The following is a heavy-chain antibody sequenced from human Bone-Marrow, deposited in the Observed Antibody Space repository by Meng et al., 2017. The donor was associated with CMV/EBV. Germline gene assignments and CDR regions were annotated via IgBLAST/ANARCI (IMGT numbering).Heavy chain of an antibody. CDR3: ARDLPGNDGMDV. Sequence: GSLRLSSTVSGGSISSSSYYWGWIRQPPGKGLEWIGSIYYSGSTYYNPSLKSRVTISVDTSKNQFSLKLSSVTAADTAVYYCARDLPGNDGMDVWGQGTTVTISS. J-gene: IGHJ6*02. CDR1: GGSISSSSYY. D-gene: IGHD1-1*01. V-gene: IGHV4-39*07. CDR2: IYYSGST.